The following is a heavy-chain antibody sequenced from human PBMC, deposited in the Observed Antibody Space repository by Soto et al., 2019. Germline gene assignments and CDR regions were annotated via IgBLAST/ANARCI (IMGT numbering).Heavy chain of an antibody. Sequence: SETLSLTCTVSGGSISSGNYYWSWIRQHPGKGLEWIGYIYYSGSTSYNPSLKSRVTISVDTSKNHFSLKLSSVTAADTAVYYCARVWGGAFDIWGQGTMVTVSS. CDR3: ARVWGGAFDI. CDR1: GGSISSGNYY. CDR2: IYYSGST. V-gene: IGHV4-31*03. D-gene: IGHD3-10*01. J-gene: IGHJ3*02.